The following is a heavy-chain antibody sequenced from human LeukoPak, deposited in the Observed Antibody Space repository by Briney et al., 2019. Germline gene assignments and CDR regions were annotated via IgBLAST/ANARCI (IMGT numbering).Heavy chain of an antibody. Sequence: HPGGSLRLSCAVSGFTFSAYGVHWVRQAPGKGLEWVARTSYDGTKEDYADSVKGRFTASRDMSKNTLYLQMSSLRAEDTALYYCAKDRHNNGWHEPFDYWGQGTLVTVSS. CDR3: AKDRHNNGWHEPFDY. D-gene: IGHD6-19*01. CDR1: GFTFSAYG. CDR2: TSYDGTKE. J-gene: IGHJ4*02. V-gene: IGHV3-30*18.